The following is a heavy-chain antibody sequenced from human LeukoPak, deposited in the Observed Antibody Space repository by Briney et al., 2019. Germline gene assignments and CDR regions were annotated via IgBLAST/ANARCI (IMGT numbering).Heavy chain of an antibody. V-gene: IGHV1-18*01. CDR3: ARPRPGGQWLVDLDC. CDR2: ISAYNGNT. D-gene: IGHD6-19*01. Sequence: VASVKVSCKASGYTFTSYGISWVRQAPGQGLEWMGWISAYNGNTNYAQKFQGRVTMTRDRSISTAYMELSRLRSDDTAVYYCARPRPGGQWLVDLDCWGQGTLVTVSS. J-gene: IGHJ4*02. CDR1: GYTFTSYG.